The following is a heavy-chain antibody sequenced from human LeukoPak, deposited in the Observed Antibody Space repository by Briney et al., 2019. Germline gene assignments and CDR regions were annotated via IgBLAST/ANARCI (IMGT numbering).Heavy chain of an antibody. Sequence: GGSLRLSCAASGFTFRTYGMHWVRQAPGKGLEWVAVIWYDGSDKYHADSVKGRFTISRDDSMNTLYLQMNSLRAEDTALYYCANVPYSSSWYPGTWGQGTLVTVSS. CDR2: IWYDGSDK. CDR1: GFTFRTYG. CDR3: ANVPYSSSWYPGT. V-gene: IGHV3-30*02. D-gene: IGHD6-13*01. J-gene: IGHJ5*02.